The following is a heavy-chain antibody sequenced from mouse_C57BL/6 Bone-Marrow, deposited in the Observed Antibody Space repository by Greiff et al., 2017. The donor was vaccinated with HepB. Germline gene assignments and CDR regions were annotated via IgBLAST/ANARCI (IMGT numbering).Heavy chain of an antibody. Sequence: QVQLKQPGAELVKPGASVKLSCKASGYTFTSYWMHWVKQRPGQGLEWIGMIHPNSGSTNYNEKFKSKATLTVDKSSSTAYMQLSSLTSEDSAVYYCARPPPYGNYLSYWGQGTLVTVSA. CDR3: ARPPPYGNYLSY. CDR1: GYTFTSYW. V-gene: IGHV1-64*01. CDR2: IHPNSGST. D-gene: IGHD2-1*01. J-gene: IGHJ3*01.